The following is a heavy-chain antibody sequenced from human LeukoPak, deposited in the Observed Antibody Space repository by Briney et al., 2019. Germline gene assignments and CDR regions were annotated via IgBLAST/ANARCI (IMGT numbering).Heavy chain of an antibody. J-gene: IGHJ4*02. CDR3: ATVGLQADY. Sequence: ASVKVSCKASGYIFSNFFSSYGITWVRQAPGQGLEWMGWISAYNGNTNYAQKLQGRVTMTTDTSTSTAYMELRSLRSDDTAVYYCATVGLQADYWGQGTLVTVSS. V-gene: IGHV1-18*01. D-gene: IGHD2-15*01. CDR1: GYIFSNFFSSYG. CDR2: ISAYNGNT.